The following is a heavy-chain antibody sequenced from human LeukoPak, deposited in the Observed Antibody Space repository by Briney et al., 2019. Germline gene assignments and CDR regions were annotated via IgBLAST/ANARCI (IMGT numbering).Heavy chain of an antibody. J-gene: IGHJ4*02. D-gene: IGHD2-15*01. V-gene: IGHV3-30-3*01. Sequence: GGSLRLSCAASGFSFRSFAMHWVRQAPGKGLEWVTLISYDGSNEYYADSVKGRFTISRDNSKNTLYLQMNSLRAEDTAVFHCARDPLGYCSGGSCYPYYFDYWGQGTLVTVSS. CDR1: GFSFRSFA. CDR3: ARDPLGYCSGGSCYPYYFDY. CDR2: ISYDGSNE.